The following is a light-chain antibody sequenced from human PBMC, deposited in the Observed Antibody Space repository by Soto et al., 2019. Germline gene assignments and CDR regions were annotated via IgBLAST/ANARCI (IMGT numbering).Light chain of an antibody. J-gene: IGKJ1*01. Sequence: DIQMTQSPSTLSGSVGDRVNITCRASQSISSWLGWYQQKPGKAPKLLIFDAFSLESGVTSRFSGSRSGTEFTLTISSLQPDDFATYYCQHYNSYSEGFGQGTNVDI. CDR3: QHYNSYSEG. CDR1: QSISSW. V-gene: IGKV1-5*01. CDR2: DAF.